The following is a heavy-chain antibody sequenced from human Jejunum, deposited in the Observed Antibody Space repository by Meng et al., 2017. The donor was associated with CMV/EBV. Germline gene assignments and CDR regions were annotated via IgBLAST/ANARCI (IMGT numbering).Heavy chain of an antibody. J-gene: IGHJ4*02. Sequence: PASFMPWVRQAPGQGLWWMGFINVNTGGTKSAQKLQGRVTMTRDTSISTAYMDLSRLGTDDTAVYYCVREGYYCTTNNCYKSFDYWGQGTLVTVSS. D-gene: IGHD2-2*02. V-gene: IGHV1-2*02. CDR1: PASF. CDR2: INVNTGGT. CDR3: VREGYYCTTNNCYKSFDY.